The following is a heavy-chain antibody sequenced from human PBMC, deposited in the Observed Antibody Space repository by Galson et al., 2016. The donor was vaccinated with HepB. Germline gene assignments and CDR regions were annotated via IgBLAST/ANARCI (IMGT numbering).Heavy chain of an antibody. V-gene: IGHV3-30*18. D-gene: IGHD3-22*01. CDR3: AKDRADSSGYYFSLNYYYCAMDV. CDR2: ISYDGTNK. Sequence: SLRLSCAASGFTFSRYDMHWVRQAPGKGLEWVAVISYDGTNKYYGDSVKGRFTISRDNSKNTLCLQMSSLRAEDTAVYYCAKDRADSSGYYFSLNYYYCAMDVWGQGTTVTVSS. J-gene: IGHJ6*02. CDR1: GFTFSRYD.